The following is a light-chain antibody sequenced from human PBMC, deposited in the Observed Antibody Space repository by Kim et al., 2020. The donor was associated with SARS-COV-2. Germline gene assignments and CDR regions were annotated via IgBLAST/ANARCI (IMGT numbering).Light chain of an antibody. J-gene: IGKJ3*01. Sequence: PASISCSVSQSLVYSDGNIYLNWFYQRPGQSPRRLIYKVSNRDSGVPDRFSGSGSGTDFTLQISRVEADDVGVYYCMQGTHWPFTFGPGTKVDIK. CDR1: QSLVYSDGNIY. CDR2: KVS. CDR3: MQGTHWPFT. V-gene: IGKV2-30*01.